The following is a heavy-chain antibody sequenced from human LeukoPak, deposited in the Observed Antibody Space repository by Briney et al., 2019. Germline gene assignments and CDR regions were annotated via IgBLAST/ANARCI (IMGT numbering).Heavy chain of an antibody. V-gene: IGHV1-69*13. CDR1: GGTFSSYA. J-gene: IGHJ3*02. Sequence: ASVKVSCKASGGTFSSYAISWVRQAPGQGLEWMGGIIPIFGTANYAQKFQGRVTITADESMSTAYMELSSLRSEDTAVYYCARTATPPHSSSWCEDGVLAFDIWGQGTMVTVSS. CDR2: IIPIFGTA. CDR3: ARTATPPHSSSWCEDGVLAFDI. D-gene: IGHD6-13*01.